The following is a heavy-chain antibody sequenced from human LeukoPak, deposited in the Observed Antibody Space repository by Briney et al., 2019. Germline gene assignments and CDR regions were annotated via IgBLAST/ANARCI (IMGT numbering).Heavy chain of an antibody. Sequence: GGSLRLSCAASGFTLSDYAMSWVRQAPGKGLEWVSTISGSSISTYYADSVKGRFTISRDNSKDTLFLQMNSLRAEDTALYYCAKVKVATFYFDYWGLGTLVTVSS. CDR3: AKVKVATFYFDY. V-gene: IGHV3-23*01. J-gene: IGHJ4*02. D-gene: IGHD5-12*01. CDR2: ISGSSIST. CDR1: GFTLSDYA.